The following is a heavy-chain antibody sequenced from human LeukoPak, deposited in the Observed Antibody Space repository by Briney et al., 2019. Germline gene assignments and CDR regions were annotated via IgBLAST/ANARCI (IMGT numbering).Heavy chain of an antibody. V-gene: IGHV3-23*01. CDR1: GFTFSSYA. CDR3: AKDGVAGKIMYYFDY. D-gene: IGHD6-19*01. Sequence: GGSLRLSCAASGFTFSSYAMNWVRQAPGKGLEWVSAISGRAGSTSYADSVKGRFTISRDNSKNTLYLQMNSLRAEDTAVYYCAKDGVAGKIMYYFDYWGQGTLVTVSS. CDR2: ISGRAGST. J-gene: IGHJ4*02.